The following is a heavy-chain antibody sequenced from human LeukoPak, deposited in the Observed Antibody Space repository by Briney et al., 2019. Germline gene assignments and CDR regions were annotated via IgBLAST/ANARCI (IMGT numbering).Heavy chain of an antibody. J-gene: IGHJ3*02. CDR3: ARPLTMVRGVIAFHDAFDI. CDR2: IYPGDSDT. D-gene: IGHD3-10*01. CDR1: GYSFTSYW. Sequence: GESLKISCKGSGYSFTSYWIGWVRQMPGKGLEWMGIIYPGDSDTRYSPSFQGQVTISADKSISTAYLQWSSLKASDTAMYYCARPLTMVRGVIAFHDAFDIWGQGTMVTVSS. V-gene: IGHV5-51*01.